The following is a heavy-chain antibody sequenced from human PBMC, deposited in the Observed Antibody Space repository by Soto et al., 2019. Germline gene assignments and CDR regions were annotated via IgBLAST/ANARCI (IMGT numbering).Heavy chain of an antibody. CDR1: GGSISSGGYY. D-gene: IGHD6-13*01. J-gene: IGHJ5*02. Sequence: QVQLQESGPGLVKPSQTLSLTCTVSGGSISSGGYYWSWIRQHPGKGLEWIGYIYYSGSTYYNPSIKSRVTISVDTSNNQFSLKLSYVTAADTAVYYWARVCPSSSGGWFDPWGQGTLVTVSS. CDR2: IYYSGST. V-gene: IGHV4-31*03. CDR3: ARVCPSSSGGWFDP.